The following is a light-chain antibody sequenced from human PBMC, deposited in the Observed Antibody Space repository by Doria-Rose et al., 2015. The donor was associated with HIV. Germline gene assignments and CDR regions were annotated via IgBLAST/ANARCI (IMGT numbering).Light chain of an antibody. CDR3: HQYGTSWT. CDR2: DGS. CDR1: QSLSSTY. J-gene: IGKJ1*01. Sequence: EIVLAQSPGTLSLSPGERATLSCRASQSLSSTYLAWYQQKPGQAHSLLIYDGSTRATGIPDRFSASGSGTDFPLTISRLEPEDFALYYCHQYGTSWTFGQGTKVEI. V-gene: IGKV3-20*01.